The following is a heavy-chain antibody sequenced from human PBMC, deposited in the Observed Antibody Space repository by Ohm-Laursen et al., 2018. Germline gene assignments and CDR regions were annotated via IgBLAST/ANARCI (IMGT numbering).Heavy chain of an antibody. Sequence: SQTLSLTCTVSGGSISSGGYYWSWIRQHPGKGLEWIGYIYYSGSTYYNPSLKSLVIISIDMSKNQFSLKLSSVTAADTAVYYCAREPAYYDSSGLDAFDIWGQGTMVTVSS. CDR3: AREPAYYDSSGLDAFDI. D-gene: IGHD3-22*01. CDR1: GGSISSGGYY. V-gene: IGHV4-31*01. CDR2: IYYSGST. J-gene: IGHJ3*02.